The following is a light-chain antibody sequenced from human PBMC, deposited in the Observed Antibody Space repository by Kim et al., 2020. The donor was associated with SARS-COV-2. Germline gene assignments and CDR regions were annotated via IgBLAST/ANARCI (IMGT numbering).Light chain of an antibody. CDR2: DVS. CDR3: SSYTGSSTPV. Sequence: GQSITISCTGTSSCVGGYNYVSWYQQHPGKAPKLMIYDVSNRPSGVSNRFSGSKSGNTASLTISGLQAEDEADYYCSSYTGSSTPVFGGGTQLTVL. J-gene: IGLJ2*01. V-gene: IGLV2-14*03. CDR1: SSCVGGYNY.